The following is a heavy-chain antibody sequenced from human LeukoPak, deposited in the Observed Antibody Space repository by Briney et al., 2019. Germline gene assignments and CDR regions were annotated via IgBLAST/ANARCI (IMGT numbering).Heavy chain of an antibody. CDR2: IYTSGST. J-gene: IGHJ4*02. CDR1: DDSIGSYY. V-gene: IGHV4-4*07. Sequence: SETLSLTCTVSDDSIGSYYWNWIRQPAGKGLEWIGRIYTSGSTNYNPSLKSRVTMSVDTSKNQSSLKLSSVTAADTAVYYCAMGSGYDFWSGLYFDYWGQGTLVTVSS. D-gene: IGHD3-3*01. CDR3: AMGSGYDFWSGLYFDY.